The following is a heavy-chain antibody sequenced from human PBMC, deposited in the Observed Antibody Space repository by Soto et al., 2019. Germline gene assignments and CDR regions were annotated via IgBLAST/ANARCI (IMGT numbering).Heavy chain of an antibody. D-gene: IGHD2-2*03. V-gene: IGHV6-1*01. CDR3: ARVDIEDGVMDV. J-gene: IGHJ6*02. CDR1: GDRVSSNSAA. CDR2: TYYRSKWYN. Sequence: SQTLSLTCSISGDRVSSNSAAWNWIRQSPSRGLEWLGRTYYRSKWYNDYAVSVKSRITINPDTSKNQFSLQLNSVTPEDTAVYYCARVDIEDGVMDVWGQGTTVTVSS.